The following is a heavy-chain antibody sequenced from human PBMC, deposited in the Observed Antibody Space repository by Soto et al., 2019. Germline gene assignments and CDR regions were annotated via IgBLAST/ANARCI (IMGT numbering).Heavy chain of an antibody. J-gene: IGHJ6*02. D-gene: IGHD3-22*01. CDR2: IIPIFGTA. CDR1: RVAFSKFT. Sequence: SVKVSCKASRVAFSKFTVTWVRQAPGLGLEWVGGIIPIFGTANYAQKFQGRVTITADESTSTSYMEVNNLRSEDTAVYYCAKVRDSSPMGYYYGMDVWGQGTTVTVSS. CDR3: AKVRDSSPMGYYYGMDV. V-gene: IGHV1-69*13.